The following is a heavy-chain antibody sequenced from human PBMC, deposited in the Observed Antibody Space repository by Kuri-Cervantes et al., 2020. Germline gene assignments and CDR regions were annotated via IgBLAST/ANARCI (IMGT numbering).Heavy chain of an antibody. Sequence: GGSLRLSCAVSGFTFSSYSMNWVRQAPGKGLEWVGRIKSKTAAGTTDYAAPVTGRFTISRDDSKNTLFLQMSSLKTEDTALYYCTTDIGAAHDYWGQGTLVTVSS. CDR3: TTDIGAAHDY. CDR1: GFTFSSYS. D-gene: IGHD1-26*01. CDR2: IKSKTAAGTT. J-gene: IGHJ4*02. V-gene: IGHV3-15*01.